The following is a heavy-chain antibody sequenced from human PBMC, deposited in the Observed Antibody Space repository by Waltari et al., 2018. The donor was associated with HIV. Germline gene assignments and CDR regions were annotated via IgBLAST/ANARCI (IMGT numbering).Heavy chain of an antibody. CDR3: ARSITMIVVLIA. CDR2: INPNSGGT. CDR1: RYTFTGYY. Sequence: QVQLVQSGAEVKKPGTSVKVSCKASRYTFTGYYMHWVRQAPGQGLEWMGWINPNSGGTKYAQKFQDRVTMTRDTSISTAYMELSRLRSDDTAVYYCARSITMIVVLIAWGQGTTVTVSS. V-gene: IGHV1-2*02. D-gene: IGHD3-22*01. J-gene: IGHJ6*02.